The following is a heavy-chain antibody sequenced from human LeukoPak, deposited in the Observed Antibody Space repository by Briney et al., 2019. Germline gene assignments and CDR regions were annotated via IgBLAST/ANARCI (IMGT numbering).Heavy chain of an antibody. J-gene: IGHJ4*02. Sequence: SETLSLTYTVSGGSISSSSYYWGWIRQPPGKGLEWIGSIFYNRDTYYNPSLKSRVTISVDTSKNHFSLKLSSLTAADTAVYYCARVSASSWYPYYFDYWGQGTLVTVSS. CDR1: GGSISSSSYY. V-gene: IGHV4-39*07. CDR2: IFYNRDT. CDR3: ARVSASSWYPYYFDY. D-gene: IGHD6-13*01.